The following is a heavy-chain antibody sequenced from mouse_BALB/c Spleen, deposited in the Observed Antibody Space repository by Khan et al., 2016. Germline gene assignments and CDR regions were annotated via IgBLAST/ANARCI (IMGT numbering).Heavy chain of an antibody. CDR1: GFTFSSFW. D-gene: IGHD2-14*01. CDR2: ISSGSRTV. Sequence: EVQLVESGGGLVQPGGSRKLSCAASGFTFSSFWMHWVRQAPEKGLEWVAYISSGSRTVYYEDSVKGRFTISRDTPKDTLFLQLTSLRSEDTAMYYSARSRDVYDMDYWGQGTSVTVSS. J-gene: IGHJ4*01. V-gene: IGHV5-17*02. CDR3: ARSRDVYDMDY.